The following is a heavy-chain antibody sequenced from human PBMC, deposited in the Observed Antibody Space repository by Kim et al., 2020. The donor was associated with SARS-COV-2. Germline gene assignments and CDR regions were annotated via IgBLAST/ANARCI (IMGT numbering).Heavy chain of an antibody. J-gene: IGHJ4*02. V-gene: IGHV2-5*02. Sequence: SGPTLVKPTPTLTLTCTFSGFSLTPSGVGVGWIRQPPGKALEWLALIYWDDDKRYSPSLKSRLTITKDTSKNQVVLTMTDMDPVDTATYYCAHTTTETTLDYWGQGTLVTVSS. D-gene: IGHD4-17*01. CDR1: GFSLTPSGVG. CDR2: IYWDDDK. CDR3: AHTTTETTLDY.